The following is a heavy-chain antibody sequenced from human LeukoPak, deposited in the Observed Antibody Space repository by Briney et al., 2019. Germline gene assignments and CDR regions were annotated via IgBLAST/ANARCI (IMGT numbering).Heavy chain of an antibody. Sequence: ASETLSLTCTVSGGSISSYYWSWIRQPPGKGLEWIGYIYYSGSTNYNPSLKSRVTISVDTSKNQFSLKLSSVTAADTAVYYCARSSWNNYDILTGNFDYWGQGTLVTVSS. CDR2: IYYSGST. D-gene: IGHD3-9*01. V-gene: IGHV4-59*01. CDR1: GGSISSYY. CDR3: ARSSWNNYDILTGNFDY. J-gene: IGHJ4*02.